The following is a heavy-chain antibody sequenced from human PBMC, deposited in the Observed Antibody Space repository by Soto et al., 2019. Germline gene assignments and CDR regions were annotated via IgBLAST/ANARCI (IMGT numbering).Heavy chain of an antibody. CDR2: IKSKTDGGTT. CDR1: GFTFSNAW. Sequence: GGSLRLSCAASGFTFSNAWMNWVRQAPGKGLEWVGRIKSKTDGGTTDYAAPVKGRFTISRDDSKNTLYLQMNSLKTEDTAVYYCTTYSAGGYSYDFDYWGQGTLVTVSS. D-gene: IGHD5-18*01. J-gene: IGHJ4*02. V-gene: IGHV3-15*07. CDR3: TTYSAGGYSYDFDY.